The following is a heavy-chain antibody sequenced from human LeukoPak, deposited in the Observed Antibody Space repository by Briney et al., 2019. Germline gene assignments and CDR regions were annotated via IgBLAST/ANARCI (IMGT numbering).Heavy chain of an antibody. D-gene: IGHD2-15*01. Sequence: PGGSLILSCAASGFTFSSYAMSWVRQAPGKGLEWVGFIRSKAYGGTTEYAASVKGRFTISRDDSKSIAYLQMTSLKTEDTAVYYCTRLARYCSGGSCYPGYWGQGTLVTVSS. CDR1: GFTFSSYA. V-gene: IGHV3-49*04. CDR2: IRSKAYGGTT. J-gene: IGHJ4*02. CDR3: TRLARYCSGGSCYPGY.